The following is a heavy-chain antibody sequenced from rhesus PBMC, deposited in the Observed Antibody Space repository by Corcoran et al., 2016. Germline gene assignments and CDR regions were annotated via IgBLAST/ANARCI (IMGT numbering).Heavy chain of an antibody. CDR1: GYSISSNY. CDR2: IYGSSAST. Sequence: QVQLQESGPGLVKPSETLSLTCAVSGYSISSNYWSWIRQPPGKGLEWIGYIYGSSASTYYNPSLKSRVTISTGTSKNQCSLKLGSVTAADTAVYYCAREGIAAAGFDYWGQGVLVTVSS. D-gene: IGHD6-25*01. V-gene: IGHV4-147*01. J-gene: IGHJ4*01. CDR3: AREGIAAAGFDY.